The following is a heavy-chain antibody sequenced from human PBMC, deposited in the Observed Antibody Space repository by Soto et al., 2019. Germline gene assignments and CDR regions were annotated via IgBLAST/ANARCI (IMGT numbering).Heavy chain of an antibody. CDR2: MNPNSGNT. V-gene: IGHV1-8*01. Sequence: ASVKVSCKASGYTFRSYDINWVRQATGQGLEWMGWMNPNSGNTGYAQKFQGRVTMTRNTSISTAYMELRSLRSEDTAVYYCARAGYSTAPDLDYWGRGTLVTVSS. D-gene: IGHD6-13*01. J-gene: IGHJ4*02. CDR3: ARAGYSTAPDLDY. CDR1: GYTFRSYD.